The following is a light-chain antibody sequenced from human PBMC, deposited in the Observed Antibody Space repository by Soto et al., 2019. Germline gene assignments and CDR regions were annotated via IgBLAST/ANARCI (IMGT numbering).Light chain of an antibody. CDR3: SSSTSSTTHVV. J-gene: IGLJ2*01. CDR2: DVS. Sequence: QSALTQPASVSGSPGQSSTISCTGTSSDIGGYNYVSWYQQHPGKAPKLMIYDVSHRPSGISNRFSGSKSGNTASLTISGLQAEDEADYYCSSSTSSTTHVVFGGGTKLTVL. V-gene: IGLV2-14*01. CDR1: SSDIGGYNY.